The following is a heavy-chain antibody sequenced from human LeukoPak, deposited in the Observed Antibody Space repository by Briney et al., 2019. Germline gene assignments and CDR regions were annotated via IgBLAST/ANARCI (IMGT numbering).Heavy chain of an antibody. D-gene: IGHD6-19*01. CDR2: ISGSGGST. J-gene: IGHJ5*02. V-gene: IGHV3-23*01. CDR3: ARDPLSEQWPPGGHNWFDP. Sequence: GGSLRLSCAASGFTFSSYAMSWVRQAPGKGLEWVSAISGSGGSTYYADSVKGRFTISRDNSKNTLYLQMNSLRAEDTAVYYCARDPLSEQWPPGGHNWFDPWGQGTLVTVSS. CDR1: GFTFSSYA.